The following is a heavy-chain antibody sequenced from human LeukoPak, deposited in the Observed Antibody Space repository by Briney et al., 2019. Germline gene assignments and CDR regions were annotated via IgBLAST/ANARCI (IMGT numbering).Heavy chain of an antibody. J-gene: IGHJ4*02. V-gene: IGHV3-23*01. D-gene: IGHD3-22*01. CDR1: EFTFSSYA. Sequence: PGGSLRLSCAASEFTFSSYAMSWVRQAPGKGLEWVSAISGSGGSTYYADSVKGRFTISRDNSKHTLNLQMNGLRAEDTAVYYCAKGSGVVTMIVVVMCPFDYWGQGTLVTVSS. CDR3: AKGSGVVTMIVVVMCPFDY. CDR2: ISGSGGST.